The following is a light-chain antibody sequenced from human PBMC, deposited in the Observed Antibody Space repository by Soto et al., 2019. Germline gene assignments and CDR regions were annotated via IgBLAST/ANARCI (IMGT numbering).Light chain of an antibody. CDR2: GNS. J-gene: IGLJ3*02. V-gene: IGLV1-40*01. Sequence: QSVLTQPPSVSGAPGQRVTISCTGSSSNIGAGYDVHWYQQLPGTAPKLLIYGNSXRPXXXXXXFSGSKSGTSASLAITGXXXXXXXXXXCQSYDSSLSGWVFGGGTKLTVL. CDR1: SSNIGAGYD. CDR3: QSYDSSLSGWV.